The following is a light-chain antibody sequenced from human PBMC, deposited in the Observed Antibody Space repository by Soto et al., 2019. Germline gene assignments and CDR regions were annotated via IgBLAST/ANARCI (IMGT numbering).Light chain of an antibody. CDR3: SSYTSRSVRV. J-gene: IGLJ2*01. CDR2: EVS. V-gene: IGLV2-14*01. Sequence: QSVLTQPASVSGSPGQSITISCTGTSSDVGGYNYVSWYQQHPGKAPKLMIYEVSNRPSGVSNRFSGSKSGNTASLTISGLQAEDEADYYCSSYTSRSVRVFGGGTKVTVL. CDR1: SSDVGGYNY.